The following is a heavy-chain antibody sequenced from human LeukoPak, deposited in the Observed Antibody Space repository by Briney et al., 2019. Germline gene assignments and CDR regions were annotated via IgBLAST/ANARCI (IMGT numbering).Heavy chain of an antibody. CDR2: INNDESHT. CDR3: ARDQSSSWYVAWFDP. Sequence: GGSLTLSCAASGFTFSSYWMHWVRQAPAKGLVWVSRINNDESHTTYADSVKGRFTISRDNAKNTLYLQMNSLRVEDTAVYYCARDQSSSWYVAWFDPWGQGTLVTVSS. V-gene: IGHV3-74*01. J-gene: IGHJ5*02. CDR1: GFTFSSYW. D-gene: IGHD6-13*01.